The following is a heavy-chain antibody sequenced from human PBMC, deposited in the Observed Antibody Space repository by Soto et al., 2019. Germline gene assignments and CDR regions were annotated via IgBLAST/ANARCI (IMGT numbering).Heavy chain of an antibody. Sequence: EVQLLESGGGLVRPGGSLRLSCAASGFTFSSYAMSWVRQAPGKGLEWVSTISGSDGRTYSTDSVKGRFTISRDTSSNTAYLQMNSLRVEDTAVYYCAKGVSQVTRRALFDCWGRGTLVTVSS. CDR2: ISGSDGRT. CDR3: AKGVSQVTRRALFDC. D-gene: IGHD2-21*02. J-gene: IGHJ4*02. V-gene: IGHV3-23*01. CDR1: GFTFSSYA.